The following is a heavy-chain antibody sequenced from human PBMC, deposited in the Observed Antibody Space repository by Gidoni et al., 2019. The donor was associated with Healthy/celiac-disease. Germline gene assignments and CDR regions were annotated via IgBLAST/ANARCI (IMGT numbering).Heavy chain of an antibody. CDR2: MNPNSGNT. J-gene: IGHJ4*02. Sequence: QVQLVQSGAEVKQPGASVKVSCNASGYTFNSYDLNWVRQATGQGLEWMGWMNPNSGNTGYAQKFQGRVTMTRNTSISTAYMELSSLRAEDTAVYYCARVAVAGTGGEDYWGQGTLVTVSS. CDR1: GYTFNSYD. D-gene: IGHD6-19*01. CDR3: ARVAVAGTGGEDY. V-gene: IGHV1-8*01.